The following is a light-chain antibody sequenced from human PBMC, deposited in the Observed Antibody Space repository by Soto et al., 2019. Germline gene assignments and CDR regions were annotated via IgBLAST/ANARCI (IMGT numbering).Light chain of an antibody. CDR3: SSYTNVI. CDR1: ISDIGGHDY. Sequence: QSALTQPASVSGSPGQSITISCTGAISDIGGHDYVSWYQQYPGKAPKLIIYVVSNRPSGVSNRFSGSKSGNTASLTISGLQAEDEAEYYCSSYTNVIFGGGTKLTVL. V-gene: IGLV2-14*01. J-gene: IGLJ2*01. CDR2: VVS.